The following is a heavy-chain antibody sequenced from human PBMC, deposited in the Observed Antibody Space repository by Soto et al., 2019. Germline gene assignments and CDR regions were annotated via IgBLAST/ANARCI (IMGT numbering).Heavy chain of an antibody. Sequence: GGSLRLSCAASGFTFRNNAMHWVRQAPGKGLQWVAFISFDGSNEYKADSVKGRFTISRDNSKKMLYLQMNSLRAEDAAVYYCARDLTPYEYDAFDIWGQGTMVTVSS. CDR1: GFTFRNNA. J-gene: IGHJ3*02. V-gene: IGHV3-30*04. CDR3: ARDLTPYEYDAFDI. CDR2: ISFDGSNE. D-gene: IGHD5-12*01.